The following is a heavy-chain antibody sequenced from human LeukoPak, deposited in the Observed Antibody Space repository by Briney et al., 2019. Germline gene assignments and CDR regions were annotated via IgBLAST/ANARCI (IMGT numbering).Heavy chain of an antibody. CDR2: ISGSGGST. J-gene: IGHJ4*02. D-gene: IGHD3-3*01. CDR1: GFTFSSYA. Sequence: AGSLRLSCAASGFTFSSYAMSWVRQAPGKVLEWVSAISGSGGSTYYADSVKGWFTISRDNSKNTLYLQMNSLRAEDTAVYYCAKDDSPGKEWLEVIDYWGQGTLVTVSS. CDR3: AKDDSPGKEWLEVIDY. V-gene: IGHV3-23*01.